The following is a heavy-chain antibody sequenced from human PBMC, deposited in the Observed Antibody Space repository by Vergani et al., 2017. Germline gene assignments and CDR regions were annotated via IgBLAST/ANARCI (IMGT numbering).Heavy chain of an antibody. D-gene: IGHD3-3*01. V-gene: IGHV3-74*01. CDR2: INSDGSST. J-gene: IGHJ6*02. CDR3: ARDLLPNYDFWSGYSHAYYYYYGMDV. Sequence: ELQLVESGGGLVQPGGSLRLSCAASGSTVSGNYMTWVRQAPGKGLVWVSRINSDGSSTSYADSVKGRFTISRDNAKNTLYLQMNSRRAEDTAVYYCARDLLPNYDFWSGYSHAYYYYYGMDVWGQGTTVTVSS. CDR1: GSTVSGNY.